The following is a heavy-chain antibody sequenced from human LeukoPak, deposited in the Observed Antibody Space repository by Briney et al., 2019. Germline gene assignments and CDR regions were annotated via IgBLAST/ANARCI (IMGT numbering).Heavy chain of an antibody. J-gene: IGHJ4*02. CDR3: ARGNYDSSGSFLGY. CDR1: GFTVSSNY. V-gene: IGHV3-53*01. Sequence: GGSLRLSCAASGFTVSSNYMSWVRQAPGKGLEWVSVIYSGGSTYYADSVKGRLTISRDNSKNTLYLQMNSLRAEDTAVYYCARGNYDSSGSFLGYWGQGTLVTVSS. D-gene: IGHD3-22*01. CDR2: IYSGGST.